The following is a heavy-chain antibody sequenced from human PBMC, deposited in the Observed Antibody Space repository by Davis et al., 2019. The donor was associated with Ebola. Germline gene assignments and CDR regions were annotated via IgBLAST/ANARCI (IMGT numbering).Heavy chain of an antibody. CDR3: ARDAPLDT. V-gene: IGHV3-13*01. J-gene: IGHJ5*02. Sequence: GGSLRLSCAASGFTLSYYDFHWVRQFPGEGLEWVSAIGRADDTYYAGSVKGRFTISRDNAKNSLYLQMNSLRAEDTAVYYCARDAPLDTWGQGTLVTVSS. CDR2: IGRADDT. CDR1: GFTLSYYD.